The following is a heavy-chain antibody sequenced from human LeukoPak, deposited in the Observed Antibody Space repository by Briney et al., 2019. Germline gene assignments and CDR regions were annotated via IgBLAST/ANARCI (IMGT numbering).Heavy chain of an antibody. V-gene: IGHV3-53*04. D-gene: IGHD5-18*01. CDR2: IYSGGST. Sequence: GGSLRLSCAASGFTVSSNYMSWVRQAPGKGLEWVSVIYSGGSTYYADSVKGRFTISRHNSKNTLYLQMNSLRAEDTAVYYCARGLTGGYPRGGFDPWGQGTLVSVSS. CDR3: ARGLTGGYPRGGFDP. CDR1: GFTVSSNY. J-gene: IGHJ5*02.